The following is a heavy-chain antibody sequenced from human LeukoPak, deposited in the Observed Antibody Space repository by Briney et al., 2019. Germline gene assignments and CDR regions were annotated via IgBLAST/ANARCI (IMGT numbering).Heavy chain of an antibody. Sequence: GGSLRLSCAASGFTFSDYYMSWIRQAPGKGLEWVSYISSSGSTIYYADSVKGRFTISRDNAKNSLYLQMNSLRAEDTAVYSCARDDVVRDVDSSGYYYVYWGQGTLVTVSS. D-gene: IGHD3-22*01. CDR2: ISSSGSTI. CDR1: GFTFSDYY. V-gene: IGHV3-11*04. CDR3: ARDDVVRDVDSSGYYYVY. J-gene: IGHJ4*02.